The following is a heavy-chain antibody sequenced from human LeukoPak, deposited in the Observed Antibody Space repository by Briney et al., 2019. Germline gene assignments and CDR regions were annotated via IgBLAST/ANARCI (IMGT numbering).Heavy chain of an antibody. CDR1: GYTFTNYY. Sequence: GESLKISCKGSGYTFTNYYIGWVRQTPGKGLEWMGIITPGDSDARYSPSFQGQVTISADKSISTAYLRWSSLKASDTAMYYCARRYCSSTSCNPYFFDYWGQGTLVTVSS. CDR3: ARRYCSSTSCNPYFFDY. CDR2: ITPGDSDA. J-gene: IGHJ4*02. V-gene: IGHV5-51*01. D-gene: IGHD2-2*01.